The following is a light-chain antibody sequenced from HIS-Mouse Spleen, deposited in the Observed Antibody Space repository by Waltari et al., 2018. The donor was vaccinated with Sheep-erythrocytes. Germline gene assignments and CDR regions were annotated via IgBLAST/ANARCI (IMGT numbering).Light chain of an antibody. CDR3: CSYAGSYNHV. V-gene: IGLV1-44*01. CDR2: SNN. CDR1: SSNIGSNT. Sequence: QSVLTQPPSASGTPGQRVTISCSGSSSNIGSNTVNWYQQLPGTAPKRLIYSNNPRPSGVPDRFSGSKAGTSASLTISGLQAEDEADYYCCSYAGSYNHVFATGTKVTVL. J-gene: IGLJ1*01.